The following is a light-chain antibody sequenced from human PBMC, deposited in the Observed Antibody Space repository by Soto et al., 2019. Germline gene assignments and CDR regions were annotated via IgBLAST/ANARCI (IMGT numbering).Light chain of an antibody. CDR1: QSVSSN. V-gene: IGKV3-15*01. CDR2: GAS. Sequence: TQSPGTLSLSTGERATLSCRASQSVSSNLAWYQQKPGQAPRLLIYGASTRATGIPARFSGSGSGTEFTLTISSLQSEDFEIYYCQQYNNWPITFGQGTRLEIK. J-gene: IGKJ5*01. CDR3: QQYNNWPIT.